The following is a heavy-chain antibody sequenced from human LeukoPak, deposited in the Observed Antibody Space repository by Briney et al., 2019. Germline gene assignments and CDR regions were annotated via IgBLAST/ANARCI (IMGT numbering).Heavy chain of an antibody. Sequence: GGSLRLSCAASGFTVSSNYMSWVRQAPGKGLEWVSVIYSGGSTYYADSVKGRFTISRDNSKNTLYLQMNSLRAEDTAVYYWARVQAVNTVMVADYYYMDVWGKGTTVTVSS. D-gene: IGHD5-18*01. CDR1: GFTVSSNY. J-gene: IGHJ6*03. V-gene: IGHV3-53*01. CDR3: ARVQAVNTVMVADYYYMDV. CDR2: IYSGGST.